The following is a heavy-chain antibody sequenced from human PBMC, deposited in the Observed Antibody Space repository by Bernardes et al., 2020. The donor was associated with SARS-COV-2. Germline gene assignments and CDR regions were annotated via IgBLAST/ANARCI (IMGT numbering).Heavy chain of an antibody. CDR3: ARAHCSGGSGYLTRGSYGMDV. Sequence: ETLSPTCTVSGGSISSYYWSWIRQPPGKGLEWIGYIYYSGSTNYNPSLKSRVTISVDTSKNQFSLKLSSVTAADTAVYYCARAHCSGGSGYLTRGSYGMDVWGKGTTVTVSS. D-gene: IGHD2-15*01. J-gene: IGHJ6*04. CDR1: GGSISSYY. V-gene: IGHV4-59*01. CDR2: IYYSGST.